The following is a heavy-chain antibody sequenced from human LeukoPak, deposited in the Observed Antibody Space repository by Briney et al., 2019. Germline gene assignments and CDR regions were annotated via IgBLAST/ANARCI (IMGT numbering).Heavy chain of an antibody. D-gene: IGHD2-15*01. CDR3: ARVAYCSGGSCYLLDP. J-gene: IGHJ5*02. CDR2: IYYSGST. CDR1: GGSIYSSSYY. V-gene: IGHV4-61*05. Sequence: SETLPLTCTVSGGSIYSSSYYWGWIRQPPGKGLEWIGYIYYSGSTNYNPSLKSRVTISVDTSKNQFSLKLSSVTAADTAVYYCARVAYCSGGSCYLLDPWGQGTLVTVSS.